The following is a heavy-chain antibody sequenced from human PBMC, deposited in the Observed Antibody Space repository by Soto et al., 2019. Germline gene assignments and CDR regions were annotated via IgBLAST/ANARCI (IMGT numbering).Heavy chain of an antibody. J-gene: IGHJ4*02. D-gene: IGHD6-19*01. CDR2: IYYSGST. CDR1: GGSISSYY. Sequence: SETLSLTCTVSGGSISSYYWSWIRQPPGKGLEWIGYIYYSGSTNYNPSLKSRVTISVDTSKNQFSLKLSSVTAADTAVYYCARGEDGSSRGWFPYYFDYWGQGTLVTVSS. CDR3: ARGEDGSSRGWFPYYFDY. V-gene: IGHV4-59*01.